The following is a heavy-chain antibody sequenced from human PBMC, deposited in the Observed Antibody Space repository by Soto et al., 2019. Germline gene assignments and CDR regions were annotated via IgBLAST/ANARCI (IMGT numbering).Heavy chain of an antibody. CDR2: ISYDGSNK. CDR3: AKDSDAYYYGMDV. V-gene: IGHV3-30*18. Sequence: QVQLVESGGGVVQPGRSLRLSCAASGFTFSSYGMHWVRQAPGKGLEWVAVISYDGSNKYYADSVKGRFTISRDNSKNTLYLQMNSLRAEDTAVYYCAKDSDAYYYGMDVWGQGTTVTVSS. J-gene: IGHJ6*02. CDR1: GFTFSSYG.